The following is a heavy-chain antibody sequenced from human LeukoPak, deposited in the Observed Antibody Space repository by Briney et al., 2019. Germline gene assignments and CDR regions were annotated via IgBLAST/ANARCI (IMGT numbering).Heavy chain of an antibody. V-gene: IGHV4-34*01. J-gene: IGHJ4*02. Sequence: SETLSLTCAVYGVSFSGYYWSWIRQPPGKGLEWIGEINHSGSTNYNPSLKSRVTISVDTSKNQFSLKLSSVTAADTAVYYCARSKYPYYFDYWGQGTLVTVSS. CDR3: ARSKYPYYFDY. D-gene: IGHD2-2*02. CDR2: INHSGST. CDR1: GVSFSGYY.